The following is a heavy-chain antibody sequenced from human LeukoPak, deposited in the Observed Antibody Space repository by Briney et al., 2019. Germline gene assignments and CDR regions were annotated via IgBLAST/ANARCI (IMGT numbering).Heavy chain of an antibody. V-gene: IGHV3-74*01. D-gene: IGHD3-3*01. J-gene: IGHJ4*02. CDR1: GFTFGNYW. Sequence: PGGSLRLSCAASGFTFGNYWMHWVRQAPGKGLVWVSRINSDGSTTNYADSVKGRFTISRDNAKNTLYLQISSLRAEDTAVYYCARGIFSLLDDYGDYWGQGTLVTVSS. CDR2: INSDGSTT. CDR3: ARGIFSLLDDYGDY.